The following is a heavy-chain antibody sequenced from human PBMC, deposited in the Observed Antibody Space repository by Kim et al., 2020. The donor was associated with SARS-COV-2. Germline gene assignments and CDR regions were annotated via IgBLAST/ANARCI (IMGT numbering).Heavy chain of an antibody. CDR3: ARGAPTELLSHGFLDS. CDR1: GYTFTSYF. V-gene: IGHV1-46*01. J-gene: IGHJ5*01. CDR2: INPDGGDT. Sequence: ASVKVSCKASGYTFTSYFLHWVRQAPGQGLEWMGIINPDGGDTVFAQQFQVRVTMTRDTSTRTVSMEVRSLRSEDTAVYYCARGAPTELLSHGFLDSWG. D-gene: IGHD2-21*01.